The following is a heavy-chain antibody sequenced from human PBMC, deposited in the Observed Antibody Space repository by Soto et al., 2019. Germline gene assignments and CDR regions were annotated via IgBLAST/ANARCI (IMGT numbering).Heavy chain of an antibody. CDR2: IYYGGST. V-gene: IGHV4-30-2*01. CDR1: GGSIRSGDYS. Sequence: SETLSLSCAVSGGSIRSGDYSWNWIRQPPGKGLEWIGYIYYGGSTYYNPSLQSRVTMSVDRSRNQFSLKLNSVTAADTAVYYCARVRREYDNSGPVDYWGQGTLVTVS. CDR3: ARVRREYDNSGPVDY. D-gene: IGHD3-22*01. J-gene: IGHJ4*02.